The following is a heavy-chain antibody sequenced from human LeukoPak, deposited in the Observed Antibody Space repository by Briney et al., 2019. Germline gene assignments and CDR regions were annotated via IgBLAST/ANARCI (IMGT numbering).Heavy chain of an antibody. J-gene: IGHJ4*02. Sequence: GGSLRLSCAASGFTFSSYSMNWVRQAPGKGLEWVSSISSSSSYIYYADSVKGRFTISRDNAKNSLYLQMNSLRAEDTAVYYCARQRGYSYGFGCWGQGTLVTVSS. CDR2: ISSSSSYI. V-gene: IGHV3-21*01. D-gene: IGHD5-18*01. CDR1: GFTFSSYS. CDR3: ARQRGYSYGFGC.